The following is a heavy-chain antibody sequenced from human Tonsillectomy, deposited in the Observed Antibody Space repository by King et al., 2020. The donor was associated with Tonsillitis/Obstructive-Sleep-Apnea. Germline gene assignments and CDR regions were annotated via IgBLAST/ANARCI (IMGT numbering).Heavy chain of an antibody. Sequence: VQLVESGGGLVQPGRSLRLSCAASGFTFDDYAMHWVRQAPGKGLEWVSGISWNSGSIGYADSVKGRFTISRDNAKNSLYLQMNSLRAEDTALYYCAKDGKYYDFWSGYSYMDVWGKGTTVTVSS. CDR1: GFTFDDYA. CDR2: ISWNSGSI. D-gene: IGHD3-3*01. CDR3: AKDGKYYDFWSGYSYMDV. V-gene: IGHV3-9*01. J-gene: IGHJ6*03.